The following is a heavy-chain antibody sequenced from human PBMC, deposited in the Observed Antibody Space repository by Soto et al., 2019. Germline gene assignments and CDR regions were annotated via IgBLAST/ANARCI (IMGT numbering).Heavy chain of an antibody. V-gene: IGHV4-39*01. CDR3: AGWQWLSKGLFDY. Sequence: SETLSLTCTVSGGSISSSSYYWGWIRQPPGKGLEWIGSIYYSGSTYYNPSLKSRVTISVDTSKNQFSLKLSSVTAADTAVYYCAGWQWLSKGLFDYWGQGTLVTVSS. CDR1: GGSISSSSYY. J-gene: IGHJ4*02. D-gene: IGHD6-19*01. CDR2: IYYSGST.